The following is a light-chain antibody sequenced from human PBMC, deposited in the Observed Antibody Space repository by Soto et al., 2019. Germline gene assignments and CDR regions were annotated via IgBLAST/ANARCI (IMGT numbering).Light chain of an antibody. CDR3: QQRSNWTWT. V-gene: IGKV3D-20*02. CDR1: QSVSSTY. Sequence: EIVLTQSPVTLSLSPGERATLSCRASQSVSSTYLAWYQQKPGQAPRLLIYDASNRATGIPARFSGSGSGTDFTLTISSLEPEDFAVYYCQQRSNWTWTFGQGTKVDIK. J-gene: IGKJ1*01. CDR2: DAS.